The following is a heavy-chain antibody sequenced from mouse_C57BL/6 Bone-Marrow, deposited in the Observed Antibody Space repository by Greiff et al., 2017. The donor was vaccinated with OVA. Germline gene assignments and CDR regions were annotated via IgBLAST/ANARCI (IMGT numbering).Heavy chain of an antibody. CDR2: INPNNGCT. V-gene: IGHV1-18*01. CDR1: GYTFTDYN. Sequence: EVQLQQSGPELVKPGASVKIPCKASGYTFTDYNMDWVKQSHGKSLEWIGDINPNNGCTIYNQKFKGKATLTVDKSSSTAYMELRSLTSEDTAVYYCARSFYYGNYDYAMDYWGQGTSVTVSS. D-gene: IGHD2-1*01. J-gene: IGHJ4*01. CDR3: ARSFYYGNYDYAMDY.